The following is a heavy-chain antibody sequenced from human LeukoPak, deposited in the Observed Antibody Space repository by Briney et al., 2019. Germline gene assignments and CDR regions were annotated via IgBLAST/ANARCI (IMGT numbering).Heavy chain of an antibody. CDR2: DSKAGGGPT. CDR3: TTWIYNILTGYNGY. D-gene: IGHD3-9*01. Sequence: DSKAGGGPTDSAAGVRGRFTISRDDSKTPLYLQMNGLKTEDTGVYYCTTWIYNILTGYNGYWGQGTLVTASS. J-gene: IGHJ4*02. V-gene: IGHV3-15*04.